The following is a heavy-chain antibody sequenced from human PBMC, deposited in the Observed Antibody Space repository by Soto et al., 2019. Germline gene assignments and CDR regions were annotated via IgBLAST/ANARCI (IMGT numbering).Heavy chain of an antibody. CDR3: AREGCSGGSCYYYYGMDV. D-gene: IGHD2-15*01. CDR1: GGSISSGGYY. CDR2: IYYSGST. J-gene: IGHJ6*02. V-gene: IGHV4-31*03. Sequence: SETLSLTCTVSGGSISSGGYYWSWIRQHPGKGLEWIGYIYYSGSTYYNPSLKSRVTISVDTSKNQFSLKLSSVTAADTAVYYCAREGCSGGSCYYYYGMDVWGQGTTVTVSS.